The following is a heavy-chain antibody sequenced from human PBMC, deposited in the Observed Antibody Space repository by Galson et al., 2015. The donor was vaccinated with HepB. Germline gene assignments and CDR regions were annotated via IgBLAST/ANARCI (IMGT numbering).Heavy chain of an antibody. V-gene: IGHV3-15*01. Sequence: SLRLSCAASGFTFSNAWMTWVRQAPGKGLEWVGRIKSKTDGGTTDYAAPVKGRFTISRDDSKNTLYLLMNSLKTEDTAVYYCTTDHPYSYCSGGNCYGADYWGQGTLVTVSS. D-gene: IGHD2-15*01. J-gene: IGHJ4*02. CDR1: GFTFSNAW. CDR2: IKSKTDGGTT. CDR3: TTDHPYSYCSGGNCYGADY.